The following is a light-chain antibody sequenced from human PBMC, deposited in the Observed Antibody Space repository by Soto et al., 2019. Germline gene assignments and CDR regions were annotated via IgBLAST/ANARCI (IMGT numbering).Light chain of an antibody. J-gene: IGLJ2*01. CDR1: SSDVGGYNY. V-gene: IGLV2-14*01. CDR2: DVS. CDR3: SSYTSSSTLEVV. Sequence: QSALTQPASVSGSPGQSITISCTGTSSDVGGYNYVSWYQQHPGKAPKLMIYDVSNRPSGVSNGFSGSKSGNTASLTISGLQAEDEADYYCSSYTSSSTLEVVFGGGTKLTVL.